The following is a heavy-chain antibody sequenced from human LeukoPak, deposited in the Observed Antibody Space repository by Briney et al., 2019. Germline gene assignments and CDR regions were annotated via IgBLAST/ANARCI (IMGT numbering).Heavy chain of an antibody. Sequence: PSETLSLTCTVSGGSISNYYWNWMRQPPGKGLEWIGYIYSRGDTNYNPSLKSRVTISLDTSKKQFSLNLTSVTAADTAIYYCARGLRAFGEPRFDPWGQGTLVTVSS. D-gene: IGHD3-10*01. J-gene: IGHJ5*02. CDR2: IYSRGDT. CDR1: GGSISNYY. CDR3: ARGLRAFGEPRFDP. V-gene: IGHV4-59*13.